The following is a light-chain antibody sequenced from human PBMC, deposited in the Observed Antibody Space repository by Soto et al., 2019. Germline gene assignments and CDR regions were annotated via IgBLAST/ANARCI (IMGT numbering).Light chain of an antibody. CDR3: CSYAGAYTLV. Sequence: QSALTQPRSVSGSPGQSVTFSCIGTSGDIGTYNFVSWYQQYPGKAPKLMIYDVTKRPSGVPDRFSGSKSGNTASLTISGLQAEDEADYYCCSYAGAYTLVFGGGTKLTVL. CDR1: SGDIGTYNF. CDR2: DVT. V-gene: IGLV2-11*01. J-gene: IGLJ3*02.